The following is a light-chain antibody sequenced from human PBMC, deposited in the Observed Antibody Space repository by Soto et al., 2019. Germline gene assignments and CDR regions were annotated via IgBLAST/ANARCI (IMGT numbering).Light chain of an antibody. CDR2: DVT. CDR3: CSYAGTNTLGV. J-gene: IGLJ2*01. V-gene: IGLV2-11*01. Sequence: QSALTQPRSVSGSPGQSVTISCTGTSSDVGGYNYVSWYQQHPGKAPKLMIYDVTKRPSGVPDRFSASKSGNTASLTISGLQAEDDADYYCCSYAGTNTLGVFGGGTKVTVL. CDR1: SSDVGGYNY.